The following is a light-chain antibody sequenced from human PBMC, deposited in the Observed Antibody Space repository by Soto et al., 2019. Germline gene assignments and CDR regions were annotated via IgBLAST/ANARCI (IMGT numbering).Light chain of an antibody. J-gene: IGLJ2*01. V-gene: IGLV2-14*01. CDR1: SSDVGGYNY. Sequence: QSALTQPASVSGSPGQSITISCTGTSSDVGGYNYVSWYQQHPGKAPKLMISEVSNRPSGVSNRFSGSKSGNTASLTISGLQAEDEADYYCSSYASSSPVIFGGGTKVTVL. CDR3: SSYASSSPVI. CDR2: EVS.